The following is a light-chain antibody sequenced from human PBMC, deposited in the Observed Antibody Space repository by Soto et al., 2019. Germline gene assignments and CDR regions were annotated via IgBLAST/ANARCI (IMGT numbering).Light chain of an antibody. Sequence: AIQMAQSPSSLSASVGDRVTITCLASQGIGNDVGWFQQKPGKAPKLLIYAAATLQSGVPSRFSGSSSGTDFTLTISSLQPEDFATYYCLQAHNYQLTFGGGTKVEIK. V-gene: IGKV1-6*02. CDR1: QGIGND. CDR2: AAA. CDR3: LQAHNYQLT. J-gene: IGKJ4*01.